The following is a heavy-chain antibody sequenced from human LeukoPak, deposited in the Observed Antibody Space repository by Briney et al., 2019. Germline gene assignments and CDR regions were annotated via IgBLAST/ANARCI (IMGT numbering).Heavy chain of an antibody. CDR1: GGSISSYY. CDR3: ARADFWSGYRFDY. D-gene: IGHD3-3*01. V-gene: IGHV4-4*07. J-gene: IGHJ4*02. Sequence: SETLSLTCTVSGGSISSYYWSWIRQPAGKGQEWIGRIYTSGSTDYNPSLKSRVTMSVDKSKNHLSLKLSSVTAADTAVYYCARADFWSGYRFDYWGQGTLVTVSS. CDR2: IYTSGST.